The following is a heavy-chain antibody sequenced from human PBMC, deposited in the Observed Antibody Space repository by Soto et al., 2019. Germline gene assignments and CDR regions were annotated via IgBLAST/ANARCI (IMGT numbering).Heavy chain of an antibody. V-gene: IGHV1-18*01. CDR1: GYTFTRSG. CDR3: ARGGVPVVPAAPGYYYYGLAV. J-gene: IGHJ6*02. Sequence: ASVKVSCKASGYTFTRSGISWVRQAPGQGLEWMGWISTYNGDTNYAQTFQGWVTMTRDTSISTAYMELSRLRSDDTAVYYCARGGVPVVPAAPGYYYYGLAVWGQRTTVPVSS. CDR2: ISTYNGDT. D-gene: IGHD2-2*01.